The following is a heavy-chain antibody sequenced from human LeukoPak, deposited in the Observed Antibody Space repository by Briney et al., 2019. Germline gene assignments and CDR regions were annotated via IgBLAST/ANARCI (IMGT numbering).Heavy chain of an antibody. Sequence: ASVKVSCKASGYTFTSYGISWVRQAPGQGLEWMGWISAYNGNTNYAQKLQGRVTMTTDTSTSTAYMELRSLRSDDTAVCYCARDNYYDSSGYYPDYWGQGTLVTVSS. CDR2: ISAYNGNT. V-gene: IGHV1-18*01. D-gene: IGHD3-22*01. CDR1: GYTFTSYG. J-gene: IGHJ4*02. CDR3: ARDNYYDSSGYYPDY.